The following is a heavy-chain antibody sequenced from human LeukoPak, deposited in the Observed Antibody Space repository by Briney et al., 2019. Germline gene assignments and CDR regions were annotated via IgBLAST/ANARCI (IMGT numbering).Heavy chain of an antibody. CDR3: ARHSYGSGTDYYFAY. CDR2: FDPEDGET. D-gene: IGHD3-10*01. J-gene: IGHJ4*02. Sequence: ASVKASCKVSGYTLTELSMHWVRQAPGKGLEWMGGFDPEDGETIYAQKVQGRVTMTAATSTDTASMEPSSLTSKAAPEYYCARHSYGSGTDYYFAYWGQGPLVTVSS. CDR1: GYTLTELS. V-gene: IGHV1-24*01.